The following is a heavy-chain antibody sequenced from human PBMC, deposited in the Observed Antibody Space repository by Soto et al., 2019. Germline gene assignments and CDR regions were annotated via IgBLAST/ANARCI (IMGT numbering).Heavy chain of an antibody. D-gene: IGHD3-22*01. CDR2: IYSGGLT. Sequence: EVKLVESGGGLVQPGGSLRLSCEASGFIVSDNYMIWVRQAPGKGLEWVSIIYSGGLTYYADSVKGRFTISRHNSENTLYLQMNPLRPEDTAVYYCARVQSRSHGRFYYPSDMDVWGKGTTVAVSS. V-gene: IGHV3-53*04. CDR3: ARVQSRSHGRFYYPSDMDV. J-gene: IGHJ6*03. CDR1: GFIVSDNY.